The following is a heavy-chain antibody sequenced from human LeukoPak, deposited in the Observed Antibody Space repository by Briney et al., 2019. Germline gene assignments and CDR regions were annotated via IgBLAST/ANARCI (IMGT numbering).Heavy chain of an antibody. Sequence: GGSLRLSCAASGFTFSDYYMSWIRQAPGKALEWVSYISSSGSTIYYADSVEGRFTISRDNAKNSLYLQMNSLRAEDTAVYYCASPCSSTSCYNGDYWGQGTLVTVSS. CDR2: ISSSGSTI. D-gene: IGHD2-2*02. CDR1: GFTFSDYY. J-gene: IGHJ4*02. V-gene: IGHV3-11*01. CDR3: ASPCSSTSCYNGDY.